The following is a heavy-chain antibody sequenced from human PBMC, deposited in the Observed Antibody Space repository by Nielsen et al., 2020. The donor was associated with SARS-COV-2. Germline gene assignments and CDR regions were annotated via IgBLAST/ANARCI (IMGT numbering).Heavy chain of an antibody. V-gene: IGHV4-34*09. Sequence: WIRQPPGKGLEWIGEINHSGSTNYNPSLKSRVTISVDTSKNQFSLKLSSVTAADTAVYYCARGYYYDSSGYKSYYGMDVWGQGTTVTVSS. CDR2: INHSGST. J-gene: IGHJ6*02. D-gene: IGHD3-22*01. CDR3: ARGYYYDSSGYKSYYGMDV.